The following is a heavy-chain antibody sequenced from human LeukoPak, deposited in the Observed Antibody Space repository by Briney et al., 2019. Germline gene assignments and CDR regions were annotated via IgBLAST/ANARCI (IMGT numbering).Heavy chain of an antibody. CDR1: GFTFRSYS. V-gene: IGHV3-21*01. Sequence: GGSLRLSCAASGFTFRSYSMSWVRQAPGEGVEGVSSISSSSAYINYADSVKGRFTISRDNAKNSLYLQMNSLRAEDTAVYYCARVDYDVSTGYQNYFEFWGQGTLVTVSS. CDR2: ISSSSAYI. CDR3: ARVDYDVSTGYQNYFEF. D-gene: IGHD3-9*01. J-gene: IGHJ4*02.